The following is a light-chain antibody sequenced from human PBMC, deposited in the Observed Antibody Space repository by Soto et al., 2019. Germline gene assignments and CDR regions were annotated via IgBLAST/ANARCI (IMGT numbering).Light chain of an antibody. CDR3: HQYNSYPWT. CDR2: KAS. V-gene: IGKV1-5*03. CDR1: QSISSW. J-gene: IGKJ1*01. Sequence: DIQMTQSPSTLSASVGDRVTITCRASQSISSWLAWYQQKPGKAPKLLIYKASSLESGVPSRFSGSGSGTEFPLTLSSLQPDDFATYYCHQYNSYPWTFGQGTKVEIK.